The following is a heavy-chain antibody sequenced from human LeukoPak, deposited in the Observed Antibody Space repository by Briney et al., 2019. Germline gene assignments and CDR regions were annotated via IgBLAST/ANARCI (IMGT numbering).Heavy chain of an antibody. CDR2: IYYSGST. CDR1: GGSISSYY. CDR3: AIESPAGHNFITA. Sequence: SETLSLTCTVSGGSISSYYWSWIRQPPGKGLEWIGYIYYSGSTNYNPSLKSRVTISVDTSKNQFSLKLSYVTAADTAMYYCAIESPAGHNFITAGGKGTTVTVS. D-gene: IGHD1-14*01. J-gene: IGHJ6*03. V-gene: IGHV4-59*01.